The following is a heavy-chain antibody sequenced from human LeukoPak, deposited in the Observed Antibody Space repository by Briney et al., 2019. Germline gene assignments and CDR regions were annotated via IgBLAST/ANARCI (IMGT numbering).Heavy chain of an antibody. D-gene: IGHD6-19*01. Sequence: GRSLRLSCAVSAFIFEDYTLHWVRQVPGRGLEWVAGVSWNRDYINYGDPVKGRFTATRDDAKNSFHLQMNSLRIEDTAVYYCAATSGWNGSYFDYWGQGTLVTVSA. CDR1: AFIFEDYT. V-gene: IGHV3-9*01. CDR3: AATSGWNGSYFDY. J-gene: IGHJ4*02. CDR2: VSWNRDYI.